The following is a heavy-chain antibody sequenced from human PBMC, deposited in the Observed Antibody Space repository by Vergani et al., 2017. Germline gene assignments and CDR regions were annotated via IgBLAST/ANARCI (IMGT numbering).Heavy chain of an antibody. CDR2: ISYDGSNK. CDR3: AKDPGGLYYYYGMDV. D-gene: IGHD3-16*01. V-gene: IGHV3-30-3*01. Sequence: QVQLVESGGGVVQPGRSLRLSCAASGFTFSSYAMHWVRQAPGKGLEWVAVISYDGSNKYYADSVKGRFTISRDNSKNTLYLQMNSLRAEDTAVYYCAKDPGGLYYYYGMDVWGQGTTVTVSS. CDR1: GFTFSSYA. J-gene: IGHJ6*02.